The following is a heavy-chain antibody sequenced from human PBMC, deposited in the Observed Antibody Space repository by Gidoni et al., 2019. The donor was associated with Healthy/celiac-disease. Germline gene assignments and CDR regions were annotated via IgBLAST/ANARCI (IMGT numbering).Heavy chain of an antibody. CDR2: INAGNGNT. D-gene: IGHD3-22*01. J-gene: IGHJ5*02. CDR3: ARAIFYYDSSVIGWFDP. V-gene: IGHV1-3*01. CDR1: GYTFTSYA. Sequence: QVQLVQSGAEVKKPGASVKVSCKASGYTFTSYAMHWVRQAPGQRLEWMGWINAGNGNTKYSQKFQGRVTITRDTSASTAYMELSSLRSEDTAVYYCARAIFYYDSSVIGWFDPWGQGTLVTVSS.